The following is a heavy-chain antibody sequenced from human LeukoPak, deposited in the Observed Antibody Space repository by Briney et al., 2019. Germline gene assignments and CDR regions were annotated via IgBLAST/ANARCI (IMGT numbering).Heavy chain of an antibody. CDR1: GFTFSSYA. CDR3: AKGDCSSTSCYRNDAFDI. Sequence: PGGSLRLSCAASGFTFSSYAMSWVRQAPGKGLEWVSAISGSGRNTYYADSVRGRFAISRDNSKNTLYLQMNSLRAKDTAVYYCAKGDCSSTSCYRNDAFDIWGQGTMVTVSS. D-gene: IGHD2-2*01. J-gene: IGHJ3*02. V-gene: IGHV3-23*01. CDR2: ISGSGRNT.